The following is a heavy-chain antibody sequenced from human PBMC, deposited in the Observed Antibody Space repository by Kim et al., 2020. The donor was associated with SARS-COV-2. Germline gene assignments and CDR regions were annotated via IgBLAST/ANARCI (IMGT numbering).Heavy chain of an antibody. V-gene: IGHV4-39*01. CDR2: GST. J-gene: IGHJ4*02. CDR3: ARLLGQIDY. D-gene: IGHD3-16*01. Sequence: GSTYYNPALKSRVTISVDTSKNQFSLKLSSVTAADTAVYYCARLLGQIDYWGQGTLVTVSS.